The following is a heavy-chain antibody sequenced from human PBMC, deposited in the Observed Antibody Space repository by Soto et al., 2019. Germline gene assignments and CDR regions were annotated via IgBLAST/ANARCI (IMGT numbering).Heavy chain of an antibody. D-gene: IGHD3-22*01. CDR2: IDPSDSQT. CDR3: ARQIYDSDKGPNFPYPFDS. V-gene: IGHV5-10-1*01. J-gene: IGHJ4*02. CDR1: GYSFAGYW. Sequence: LGESLKISCKGSGYSFAGYWITWVRQKPGKGLEWMGRIDPSDSQTYYSPSFRGHVTISATKSITTVFLQWSSLRASDTAMYYCARQIYDSDKGPNFPYPFDSWGQATPVTVSS.